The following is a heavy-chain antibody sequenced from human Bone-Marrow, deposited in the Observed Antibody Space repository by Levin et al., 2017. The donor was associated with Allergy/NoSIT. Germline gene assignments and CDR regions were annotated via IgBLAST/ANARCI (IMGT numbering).Heavy chain of an antibody. Sequence: PGGSLRLSCAASGFTFSSYWMSWVRQAPGKGLEWVANIKQDGSEKYYVDSVKGRFTISRDNAKNSLYLQMNSLRAEDTAVYYCARKIAARPEALFDYWGQGTLVTVSS. D-gene: IGHD6-6*01. CDR2: IKQDGSEK. V-gene: IGHV3-7*01. J-gene: IGHJ4*02. CDR1: GFTFSSYW. CDR3: ARKIAARPEALFDY.